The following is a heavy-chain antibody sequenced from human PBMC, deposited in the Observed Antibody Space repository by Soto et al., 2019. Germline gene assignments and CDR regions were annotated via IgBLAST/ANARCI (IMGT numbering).Heavy chain of an antibody. J-gene: IGHJ6*03. CDR2: IYYSGST. D-gene: IGHD2-2*03. Sequence: SETLSLTCTVSGGSISRYYWSWIRQPPGKGLEWIGYIYYSGSTNYNPSLKSRVTISVDTSKNQFSLKLSSVTAADTAVYYCARTTRSPGYCSSTSCYASPAYYYYMDVWGKGTTVTVSS. CDR3: ARTTRSPGYCSSTSCYASPAYYYYMDV. V-gene: IGHV4-59*08. CDR1: GGSISRYY.